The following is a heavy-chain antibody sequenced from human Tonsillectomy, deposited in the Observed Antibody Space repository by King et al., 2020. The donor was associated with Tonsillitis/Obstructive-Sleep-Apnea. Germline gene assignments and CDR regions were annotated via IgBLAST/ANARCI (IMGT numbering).Heavy chain of an antibody. CDR3: ARAPLGFRELWFDP. CDR2: IYYSGST. Sequence: VQLQESGPGLVKPSETLSLTCTVSGGSVSSGSYYWSWIRQPPGKGLEWIGDIYYSGSTNYNPSLKSRVTISVDTSKNQFSLQLSSVTAADTAVYYCARAPLGFRELWFDPWGQGTLVTVSS. V-gene: IGHV4-61*01. D-gene: IGHD3-10*01. CDR1: GGSVSSGSYY. J-gene: IGHJ5*02.